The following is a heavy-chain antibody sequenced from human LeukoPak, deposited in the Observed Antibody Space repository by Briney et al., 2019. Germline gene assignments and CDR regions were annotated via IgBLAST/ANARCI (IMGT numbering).Heavy chain of an antibody. CDR2: ISYDGSNK. D-gene: IGHD3-9*01. J-gene: IGHJ4*02. CDR1: GFTFSSYA. CDR3: ARGGYFDWLLSHSDY. V-gene: IGHV3-30*04. Sequence: GRSLRLSCAASGFTFSSYAMHWVRQAPGKGLEWVAVISYDGSNKYYADSVKGRFTISRDNSKNTLYLQMNSLRAEDTAVYYCARGGYFDWLLSHSDYRGQGTLVTVSS.